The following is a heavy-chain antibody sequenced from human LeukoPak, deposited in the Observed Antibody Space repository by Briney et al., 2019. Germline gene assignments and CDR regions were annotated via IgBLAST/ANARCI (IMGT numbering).Heavy chain of an antibody. CDR2: INWNGGST. D-gene: IGHD6-13*01. CDR1: GFTFDDYG. Sequence: GGSLRLSCAASGFTFDDYGMSWVRQAPGKGLEWVSGINWNGGSTGYADSVKGRFTISRDNSKNSLYLQMNSLRAEDTALYYCAKEHRYSSSWYSYYFDYWGQGTLVTVSS. J-gene: IGHJ4*02. V-gene: IGHV3-20*04. CDR3: AKEHRYSSSWYSYYFDY.